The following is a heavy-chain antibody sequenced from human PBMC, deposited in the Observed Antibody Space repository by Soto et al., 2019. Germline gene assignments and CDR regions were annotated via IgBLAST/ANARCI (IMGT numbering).Heavy chain of an antibody. CDR3: ARDPSTGSADY. CDR2: ISASGGST. J-gene: IGHJ4*02. V-gene: IGHV3-23*01. D-gene: IGHD3-9*01. Sequence: EVQLLESGGDLVQPGGSLRLSCAASGFTFSSYAMNWVRQAPGKGLEWVSTISASGGSTYYTDSVKGRFTISRDNYKHTLSLQMNSLRAEDTAIYYCARDPSTGSADYWGQGTLVTVSS. CDR1: GFTFSSYA.